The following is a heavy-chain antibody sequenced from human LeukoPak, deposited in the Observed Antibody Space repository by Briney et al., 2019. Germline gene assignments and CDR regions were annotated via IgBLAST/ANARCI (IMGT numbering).Heavy chain of an antibody. D-gene: IGHD3-10*01. CDR2: MNPNSANT. V-gene: IGHV1-8*03. CDR3: ARSFVGGGPTDY. CDR1: GYTFTSYD. Sequence: GASVKVSCKASGYTFTSYDINWVRQATGQGLEWMGWMNPNSANTDYAQKFQGRVTITRNTSITTAYMELSSLRSEDTAVYYCARSFVGGGPTDYWGQGTLVTVSS. J-gene: IGHJ4*02.